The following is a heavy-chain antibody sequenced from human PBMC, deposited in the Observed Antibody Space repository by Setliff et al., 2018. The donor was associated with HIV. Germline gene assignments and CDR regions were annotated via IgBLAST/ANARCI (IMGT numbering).Heavy chain of an antibody. D-gene: IGHD4-17*01. CDR1: GGSISTYY. V-gene: IGHV4-59*01. J-gene: IGHJ3*01. Sequence: PSETLSLTCTVSGGSISTYYWSWLRQPPGKGLEWIGSIYFTGSSDNNPSLKSRVTLSVDTSKHQCSLKLSSVTAADTAVYYCARVQMAYAAFDVWGQGTMVTVSS. CDR3: ARVQMAYAAFDV. CDR2: IYFTGSS.